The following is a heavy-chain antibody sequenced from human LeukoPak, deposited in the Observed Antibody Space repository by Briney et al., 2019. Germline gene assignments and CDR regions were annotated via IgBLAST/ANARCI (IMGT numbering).Heavy chain of an antibody. D-gene: IGHD3-10*01. J-gene: IGHJ4*02. V-gene: IGHV3-30*18. Sequence: SGGSLRLSCAASGFTFSSYVMHWVREAPGKGLGWGAVISYVGSNKYYADSVKGRFTISRDNSTNTLYLQMNRLRAEDTAVYYRAKLSDPMAHLDYWGQGTLVTVSS. CDR1: GFTFSSYV. CDR2: ISYVGSNK. CDR3: AKLSDPMAHLDY.